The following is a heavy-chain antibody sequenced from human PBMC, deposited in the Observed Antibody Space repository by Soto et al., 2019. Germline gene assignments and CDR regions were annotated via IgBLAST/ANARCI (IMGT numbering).Heavy chain of an antibody. CDR2: ISNDGNNK. Sequence: GGSLRLSCAASGFTFSTYGIHWVRQAPGKGLEWVAVISNDGNNKYYADSVKGRFTISRDNFKNTVFLQMNSLRADDTAVYYCAKGASVGGNCLDPWGQGTLVTVSS. D-gene: IGHD2-21*01. CDR3: AKGASVGGNCLDP. J-gene: IGHJ5*02. V-gene: IGHV3-30*18. CDR1: GFTFSTYG.